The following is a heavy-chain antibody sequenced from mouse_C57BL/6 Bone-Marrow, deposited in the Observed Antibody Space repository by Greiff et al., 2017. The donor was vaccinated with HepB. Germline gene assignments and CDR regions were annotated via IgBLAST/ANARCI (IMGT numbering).Heavy chain of an antibody. J-gene: IGHJ4*01. CDR2: IDPETGGT. D-gene: IGHD1-1*01. Sequence: QVQLQQSGAELVRPGASVTLSCKASGYTFTDYEMHWVKQTPVHGLEWIGAIDPETGGTAYNQKFKGKAILTADKSSSTAYMELRSLTSEDSAVYYCTRETVVPYAMDYWGQGTSVTVSS. V-gene: IGHV1-15*01. CDR1: GYTFTDYE. CDR3: TRETVVPYAMDY.